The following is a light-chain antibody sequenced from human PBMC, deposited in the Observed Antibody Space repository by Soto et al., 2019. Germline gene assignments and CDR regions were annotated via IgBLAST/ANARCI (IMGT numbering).Light chain of an antibody. CDR2: GAS. J-gene: IGKJ4*01. CDR3: QQYNNWPLT. V-gene: IGKV3-15*01. CDR1: QSVSSN. Sequence: EIVVTQSPVTLSVSPGERATLSCRASQSVSSNLAWYQQKPGQAPRLLIYGASTRATGIPARFSGSGSGTEFTLTISGLQSEDFAVYHCQQYNNWPLTFGGGTKVDIK.